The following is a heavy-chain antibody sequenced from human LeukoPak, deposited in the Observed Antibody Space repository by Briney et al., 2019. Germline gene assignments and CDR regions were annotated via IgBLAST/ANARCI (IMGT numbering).Heavy chain of an antibody. CDR3: AKKMNEVVPAAMSY. CDR2: ISGSGGST. CDR1: EFTFSSYA. J-gene: IGHJ4*02. Sequence: GGSLRLSCAASEFTFSSYAMSWVRQAPGKGLEWVSGISGSGGSTYYADSVKGRFTISRDNSKNTLYLQMNSLRAEDTAVYYCAKKMNEVVPAAMSYWGQGTLVTVSS. V-gene: IGHV3-23*01. D-gene: IGHD2-2*01.